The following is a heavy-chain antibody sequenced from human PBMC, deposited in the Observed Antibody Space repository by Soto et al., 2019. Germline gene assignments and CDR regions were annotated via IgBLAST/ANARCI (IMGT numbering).Heavy chain of an antibody. V-gene: IGHV1-24*01. CDR3: ATVSSQHAPNAVLHY. Sequence: ASVKVSCKVSGYTLTELSMHWVRQAPGKGLEWMGGFDPEDGETIYAQKFQGRVTMTEDTSTDTAYMELSSLRSEDTAVYYCATVSSQHAPNAVLHYWGQGTLVTVSS. CDR1: GYTLTELS. CDR2: FDPEDGET. J-gene: IGHJ4*02. D-gene: IGHD2-2*01.